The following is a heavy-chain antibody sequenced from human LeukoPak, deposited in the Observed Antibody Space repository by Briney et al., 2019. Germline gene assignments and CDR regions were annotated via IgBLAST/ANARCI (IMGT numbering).Heavy chain of an antibody. J-gene: IGHJ5*02. D-gene: IGHD6-13*01. CDR1: GFTFSSYG. V-gene: IGHV3-30*03. Sequence: GGSLRLSCAAFGFTFSSYGMHWVRQAPGKGLEWVAVISYDGSNKYYADSVKGRFTISRDNSKNTLYLQMNSLRAEDTAVYYCAGAAAANFWFDPWGQGTLVTVSS. CDR2: ISYDGSNK. CDR3: AGAAAANFWFDP.